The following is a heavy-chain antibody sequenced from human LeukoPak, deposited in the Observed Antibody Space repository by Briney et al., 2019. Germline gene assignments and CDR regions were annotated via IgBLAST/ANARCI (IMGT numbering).Heavy chain of an antibody. D-gene: IGHD2-21*01. CDR2: MNPNSGNT. J-gene: IGHJ3*02. CDR3: ARDFGLKYGLDI. Sequence: ASVKVSCKASGYTFTSYDINWVRQATGQGLEWMGWMNPNSGNTGYAQKFQGRVTMTRNTSISTAYMELSSLRSEDTAVYYCARDFGLKYGLDIWGQGTMVTVSS. CDR1: GYTFTSYD. V-gene: IGHV1-8*01.